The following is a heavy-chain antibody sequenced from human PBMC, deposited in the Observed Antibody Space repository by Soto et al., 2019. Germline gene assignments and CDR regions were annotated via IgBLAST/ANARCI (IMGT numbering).Heavy chain of an antibody. J-gene: IGHJ4*02. CDR3: ARDSNYYGSGSYSPFDY. Sequence: SETLSLTCTVSGGSISSYYGSWIRQPPGKGLEWIGYIYYSGSTNYNPSLKSRVTISVDTSKNQFSLKLSSVTAADTAVYYCARDSNYYGSGSYSPFDYWGQGTLVTVSS. V-gene: IGHV4-59*01. CDR1: GGSISSYY. D-gene: IGHD3-10*01. CDR2: IYYSGST.